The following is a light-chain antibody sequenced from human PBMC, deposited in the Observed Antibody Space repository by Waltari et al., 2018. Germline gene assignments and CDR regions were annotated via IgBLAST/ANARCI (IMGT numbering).Light chain of an antibody. CDR2: GQD. CDR3: SSRNGRANEVV. Sequence: SSELTQDPAVSVALGQTIRFTCQGDSLRTSYSSWYQLKPGRAPVLVIFGQDHRPSGIPDRISGYSSGTTSTLTITGAQAEDEADYYCSSRNGRANEVVFAGGTKVTVL. J-gene: IGLJ3*02. CDR1: SLRTSY. V-gene: IGLV3-19*01.